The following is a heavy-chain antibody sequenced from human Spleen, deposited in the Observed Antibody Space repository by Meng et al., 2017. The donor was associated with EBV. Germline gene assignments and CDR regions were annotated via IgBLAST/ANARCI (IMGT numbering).Heavy chain of an antibody. CDR1: GGSFSGYY. CDR2: INQSGNT. CDR3: ARGSNYGSAPFDY. J-gene: IGHJ4*02. Sequence: QAQLQQWGAGLLKPSETLSLTCAVYGGSFSGYYWSWIRQPPGKGLEWIGEINQSGNTNYKSSLKSRVTISLDTSKHQFSLKLTSVTVADTAMYYCARGSNYGSAPFDYWGQGSLVTVSS. D-gene: IGHD3-10*01. V-gene: IGHV4-34*02.